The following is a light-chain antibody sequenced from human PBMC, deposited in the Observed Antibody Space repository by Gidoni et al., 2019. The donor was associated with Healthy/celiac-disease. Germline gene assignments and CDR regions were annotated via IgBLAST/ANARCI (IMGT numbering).Light chain of an antibody. J-gene: IGKJ4*01. CDR2: AAS. CDR3: QQLYSTPLT. Sequence: DIQMSQSPSSLSASVGDGVTLTCRASQSITSYLNLYPQKPGKAPKLLIYAASSLQSGVPSRFSGSGSGTDFPLTISSLQPEYFATYYCQQLYSTPLTFGGGTKVEIK. CDR1: QSITSY. V-gene: IGKV1-39*01.